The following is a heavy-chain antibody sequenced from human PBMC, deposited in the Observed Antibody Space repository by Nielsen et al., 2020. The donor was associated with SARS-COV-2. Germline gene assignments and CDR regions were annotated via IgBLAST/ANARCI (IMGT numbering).Heavy chain of an antibody. CDR3: ARDRRFLEWLS. V-gene: IGHV3-23*01. D-gene: IGHD3-3*01. CDR1: GFTFSSYS. Sequence: GESLKISCAASGFTFSSYSMNWVRQAPGKGLEWVSAISGSGGSTYYADSVKGRFTISRDNSKNTLYLQMNSLRAEDTAVYYCARDRRFLEWLSWGQGTLVTVSS. J-gene: IGHJ5*02. CDR2: ISGSGGST.